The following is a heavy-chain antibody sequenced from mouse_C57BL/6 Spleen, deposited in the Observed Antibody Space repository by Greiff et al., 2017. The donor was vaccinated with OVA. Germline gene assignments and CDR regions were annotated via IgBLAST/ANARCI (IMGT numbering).Heavy chain of an antibody. D-gene: IGHD2-5*01. V-gene: IGHV1-53*01. CDR1: GYTFTSYW. Sequence: QVQLQQPGTELVKPGASVKLSCKASGYTFTSYWMHWVKQRPGQGLEWIGKINPRNGGTNYNEKFKSKATLTVDKSSSTAYMQLSSLTSEDSAVYYCTRESNYYAMDYWGQGTSVTVSS. CDR3: TRESNYYAMDY. CDR2: INPRNGGT. J-gene: IGHJ4*01.